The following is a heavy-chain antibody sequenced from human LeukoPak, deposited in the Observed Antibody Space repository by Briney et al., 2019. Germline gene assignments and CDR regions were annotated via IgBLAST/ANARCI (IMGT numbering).Heavy chain of an antibody. CDR1: GYTFNGYY. D-gene: IGHD3-3*01. Sequence: ASVKVSCKTSGYTFNGYYMHWVRQGRGQGLEWMGWINPNTGGTNYSQKFQGRVTMTRDTSISTAYMELSSLRSDDTAVYYCSTAFGVVDFDYWGQGTLVTVSS. J-gene: IGHJ4*02. CDR3: STAFGVVDFDY. CDR2: INPNTGGT. V-gene: IGHV1-2*02.